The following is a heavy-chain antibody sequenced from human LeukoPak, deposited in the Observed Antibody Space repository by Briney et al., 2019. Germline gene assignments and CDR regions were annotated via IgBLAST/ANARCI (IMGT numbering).Heavy chain of an antibody. V-gene: IGHV3-30*03. CDR2: ISYDGSNK. Sequence: QPGRSLRLSCAASGFTFSSYGMHWVRQAPGKGLEWVAVISYDGSNKYYADSVKGRFTISRDNSKNTLYLQMNGLRAEDTAVYYCARLGYFGSGLHWYFDLWGRGTLVTVSS. J-gene: IGHJ2*01. CDR1: GFTFSSYG. D-gene: IGHD3-10*01. CDR3: ARLGYFGSGLHWYFDL.